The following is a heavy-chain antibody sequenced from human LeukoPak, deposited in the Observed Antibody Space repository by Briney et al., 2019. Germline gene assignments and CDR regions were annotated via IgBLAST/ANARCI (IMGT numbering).Heavy chain of an antibody. Sequence: SETQSLTCTVSGGSISRYYWGWIRQSAGKGLEWIGRIYTRGTNKYHPSLKSRATISVDTSKNQFSLNLISVTAADTAVYYCARDESVLTGYYSDYWGQGTLVTVSS. CDR2: IYTRGTN. V-gene: IGHV4-4*07. CDR1: GGSISRYY. J-gene: IGHJ4*02. D-gene: IGHD3-9*01. CDR3: ARDESVLTGYYSDY.